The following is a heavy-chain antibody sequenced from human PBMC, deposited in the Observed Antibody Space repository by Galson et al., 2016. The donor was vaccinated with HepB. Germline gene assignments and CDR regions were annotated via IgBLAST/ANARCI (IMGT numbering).Heavy chain of an antibody. CDR2: VSDTGTT. Sequence: SLRLSCAASRFTFSNFGMNWFRQAPGKGLEWVSGVSDTGTTYYANYVKGRFTISRENSKNTLYLQLNSLRAEDTAVYHCVRDGFRYLSGGTACDYWGQGTPVTVSS. CDR1: RFTFSNFG. CDR3: VRDGFRYLSGGTACDY. D-gene: IGHD1-26*01. V-gene: IGHV3-23*01. J-gene: IGHJ4*02.